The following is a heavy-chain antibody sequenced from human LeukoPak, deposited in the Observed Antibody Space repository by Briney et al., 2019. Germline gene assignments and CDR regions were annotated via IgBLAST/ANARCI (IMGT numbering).Heavy chain of an antibody. CDR2: VWDDGSSQ. CDR3: AKDQWNPDF. V-gene: IGHV3-33*06. D-gene: IGHD6-19*01. CDR1: GFTFSSYG. Sequence: GGSLKLSCAASGFTFSSYGMHWVRQSPGKGLEWVAVVWDDGSSQNYADSVKGRFTISRDNSKNLVFLQMNSLRAEDTDVYYCAKDQWNPDFWGQGTLVSVSS. J-gene: IGHJ4*02.